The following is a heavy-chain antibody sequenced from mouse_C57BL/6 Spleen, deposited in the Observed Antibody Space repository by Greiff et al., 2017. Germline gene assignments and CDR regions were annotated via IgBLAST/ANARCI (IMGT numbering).Heavy chain of an antibody. J-gene: IGHJ2*01. V-gene: IGHV10-3*01. D-gene: IGHD1-1*01. Sequence: EVQRVESGGGLVQPKGSLKLSCAASGFTFNTYAMHWVRQAPGKGLEWVTRIRSKSSNYATYYADSVKDRFTITRDDSQSMLYLQMNNLKTEDTAMYYCVRDGYYYGSSSFDYWGQGTTLTVSS. CDR1: GFTFNTYA. CDR2: IRSKSSNYAT. CDR3: VRDGYYYGSSSFDY.